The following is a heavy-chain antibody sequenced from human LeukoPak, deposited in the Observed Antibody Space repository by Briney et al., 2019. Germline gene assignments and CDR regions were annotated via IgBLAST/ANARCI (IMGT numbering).Heavy chain of an antibody. CDR1: GGSFSGYY. CDR3: ARVIIAVAGGDYFDY. CDR2: INHSGST. J-gene: IGHJ4*02. D-gene: IGHD6-19*01. Sequence: SETLSLTCAVYGGSFSGYYWSWIRQPPGKGLEWIGEINHSGSTNYDPSLKSRVTISVDTSKNQFSLKLSSVTAADTAVYYCARVIIAVAGGDYFDYWGQGTLVTVSS. V-gene: IGHV4-34*01.